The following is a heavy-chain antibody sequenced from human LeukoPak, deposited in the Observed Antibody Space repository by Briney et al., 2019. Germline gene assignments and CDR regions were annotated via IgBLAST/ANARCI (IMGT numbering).Heavy chain of an antibody. Sequence: PSETLSLTCAVYNGSFNSYYWSWIRQPPGKGLEWIGEVNHSGSTNYNPSLKNRVTISLDTSKNQFSLKLGSVTAADTAVYYCARDTPLRGYSGYDWPYYYYYYMDVWGKGTTVTVSS. CDR3: ARDTPLRGYSGYDWPYYYYYYMDV. D-gene: IGHD5-12*01. V-gene: IGHV4-34*01. CDR2: VNHSGST. CDR1: NGSFNSYY. J-gene: IGHJ6*03.